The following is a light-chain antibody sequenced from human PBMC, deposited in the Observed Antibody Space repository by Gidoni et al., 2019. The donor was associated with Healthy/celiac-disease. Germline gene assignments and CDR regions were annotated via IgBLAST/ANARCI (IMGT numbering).Light chain of an antibody. CDR1: QSVLYSSNNKNY. J-gene: IGKJ4*01. CDR2: WAS. CDR3: QQYYSTPLT. Sequence: DIVMNQSPDSLAVSLGERATINCKSSQSVLYSSNNKNYLAWYQQKPGQPPKLLIYWASTRESGVPDRFRGSGSGTDFTLTISSLQAEDEAVYYCQQYYSTPLTFGGXTKVEIK. V-gene: IGKV4-1*01.